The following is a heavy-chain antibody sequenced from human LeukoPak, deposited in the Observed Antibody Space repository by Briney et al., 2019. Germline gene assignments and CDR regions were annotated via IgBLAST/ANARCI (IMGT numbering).Heavy chain of an antibody. CDR2: ISSGGSTI. CDR1: GFTFSSYN. J-gene: IGHJ4*02. V-gene: IGHV3-48*02. CDR3: ARGEGYSISWYRGLFDY. D-gene: IGHD6-13*01. Sequence: PGGSLRLSCAASGFTFSSYNMNWVRHAPGKGLEWVSYISSGGSTIDYADSVKGRFTVSRDNAKNSLYLQMNSLRDEDTAVYYCARGEGYSISWYRGLFDYWGQGTLVTVSS.